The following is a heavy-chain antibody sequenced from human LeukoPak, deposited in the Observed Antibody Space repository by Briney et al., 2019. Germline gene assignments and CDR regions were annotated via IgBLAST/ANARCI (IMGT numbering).Heavy chain of an antibody. CDR3: ARAVWYYDFWSGYFDY. V-gene: IGHV4-59*12. J-gene: IGHJ4*02. CDR2: IYYSGST. CDR1: GGSISSYY. Sequence: PSETLSLTCTVSGGSISSYYWSWIRQPPGKGLEWIGYIYYSGSTNYNPSLKSRVTISVDTSKNQFSLKLSSVTAADTAVYYCARAVWYYDFWSGYFDYWGQGTLVTVSS. D-gene: IGHD3-3*01.